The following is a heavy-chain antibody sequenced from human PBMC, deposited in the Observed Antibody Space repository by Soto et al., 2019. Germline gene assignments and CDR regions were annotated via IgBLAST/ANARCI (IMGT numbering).Heavy chain of an antibody. D-gene: IGHD4-4*01. CDR1: RASVTRDGNC. CDR2: IYHGGST. V-gene: IGHV4-30-2*01. CDR3: AREVGCYSQFDE. Sequence: QVQLRESGSGMVKPSQTLSLTCSASRASVTRDGNCWTWIRQPPGTGLEFVASIYHGGSTFYNPSLSSRVTIALDRAKNQFSLQLTSVTAADTAVYYCAREVGCYSQFDEWGQGTLVTFS. J-gene: IGHJ4*02.